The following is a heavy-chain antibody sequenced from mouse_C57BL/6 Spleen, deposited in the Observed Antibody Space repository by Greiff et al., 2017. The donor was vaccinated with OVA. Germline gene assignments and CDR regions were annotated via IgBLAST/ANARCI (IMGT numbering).Heavy chain of an antibody. J-gene: IGHJ2*01. CDR1: GFNIKDYY. Sequence: VQLQQSGAELVRPGASVKLSCTASGFNIKDYYMHWVKQRPEQGLEWIGWIDPENGDTEYASKFQGKATITADTSSNTAYLQLSSLTSEDTAVYYCTSDYCFDYWGQGTTLTVSS. CDR2: IDPENGDT. CDR3: TSDYCFDY. V-gene: IGHV14-4*01.